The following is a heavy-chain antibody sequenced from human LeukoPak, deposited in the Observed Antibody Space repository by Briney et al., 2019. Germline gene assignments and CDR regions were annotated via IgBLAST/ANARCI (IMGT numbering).Heavy chain of an antibody. V-gene: IGHV4-34*01. CDR2: INHSGST. J-gene: IGHJ4*02. CDR1: GGSISSYY. CDR3: ARGPPRYSSGHVY. D-gene: IGHD6-19*01. Sequence: KPSETLSLTCTVSGGSISSYYWSWIRQPPGKGLEWIGEINHSGSTNYNPSLKSRVTISVDTSKNQFSLKLSSVTAADTAVYYCARGPPRYSSGHVYWGQGTLVTVSS.